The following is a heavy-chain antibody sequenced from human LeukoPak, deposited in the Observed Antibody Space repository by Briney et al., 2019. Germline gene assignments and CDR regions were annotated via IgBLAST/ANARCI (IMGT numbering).Heavy chain of an antibody. J-gene: IGHJ4*02. CDR3: AREPRSPGGRGRPFDF. D-gene: IGHD2-15*01. V-gene: IGHV4-59*01. CDR2: IYYSGST. CDR1: GGSISSYY. Sequence: SETLSLTCTVSGGSISSYYWSWIRQPPGKGLEWIGYIYYSGSTSYNPSLKSRLTISVDTSKNQFSLRLSSVTAADTAVYYCAREPRSPGGRGRPFDFWGQGTLVTVSS.